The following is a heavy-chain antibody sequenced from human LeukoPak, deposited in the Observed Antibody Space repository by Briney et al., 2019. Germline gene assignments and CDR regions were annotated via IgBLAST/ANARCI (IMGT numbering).Heavy chain of an antibody. V-gene: IGHV4-30-4*01. CDR2: IYSTGNT. CDR1: GGSISSGDRY. J-gene: IGHJ4*02. D-gene: IGHD5-18*01. Sequence: SQTLSLTCTVSGGSISSGDRYWSWIRQSPGKGLEWIGYIYSTGNTYYNPSLKSRVIISVDTSKNQFSLELNSVTAADTAVYYCARDSYSYGYGGFDYWGQGILVTVSS. CDR3: ARDSYSYGYGGFDY.